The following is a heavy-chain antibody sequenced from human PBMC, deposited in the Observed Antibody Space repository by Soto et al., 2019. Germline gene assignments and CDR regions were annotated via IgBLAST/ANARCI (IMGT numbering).Heavy chain of an antibody. CDR3: SRGPLGGRGYYRGVDV. V-gene: IGHV4-59*01. D-gene: IGHD3-16*01. CDR1: GDSITNSY. Sequence: QVQLQESGPGLVKPSETLSLTCTVSGDSITNSYWSWIRQPPGKGLEWIGFISYSGSTNYNPSLKSRVTISGDRSKNQFSLKVASVDAADSAVYFCSRGPLGGRGYYRGVDVWGQGSTVIVSS. J-gene: IGHJ6*02. CDR2: ISYSGST.